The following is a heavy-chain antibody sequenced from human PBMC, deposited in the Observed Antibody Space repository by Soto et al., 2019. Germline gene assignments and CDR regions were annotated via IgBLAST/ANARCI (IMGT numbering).Heavy chain of an antibody. CDR3: ARKSRHDFWSGTVFIGWFDP. CDR1: GYSFTSYW. CDR2: IYPGDSDT. D-gene: IGHD3-3*01. V-gene: IGHV5-51*01. Sequence: PGESLKISCKGSGYSFTSYWIGWVRQMPGKGLEWMGIIYPGDSDTRYSPSFQGQVTISADKSISTAYLQWSSLKASDTAMYYCARKSRHDFWSGTVFIGWFDPWGQGTLVTVSS. J-gene: IGHJ5*02.